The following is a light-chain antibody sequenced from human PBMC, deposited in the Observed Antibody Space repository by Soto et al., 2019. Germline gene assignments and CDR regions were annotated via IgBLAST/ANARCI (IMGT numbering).Light chain of an antibody. J-gene: IGKJ1*01. CDR2: GAS. CDR1: QSVSSSY. CDR3: QQYGSSPRT. V-gene: IGKV3-20*01. Sequence: IVLTQSPGTLSLSPGERATLSCRASQSVSSSYFAWYQQKPGQAPRLLIYGASSRATGIPDRFSGGGSGTDFTLTISRLEPEDFAVYYCQQYGSSPRTFGQGTKVESK.